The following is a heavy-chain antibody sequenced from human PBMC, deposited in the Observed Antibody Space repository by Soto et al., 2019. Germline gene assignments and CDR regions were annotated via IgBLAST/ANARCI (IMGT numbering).Heavy chain of an antibody. D-gene: IGHD3-10*01. CDR1: GFTFSSYA. CDR3: AKEGVTMVRGAPRGFDGMDV. V-gene: IGHV3-23*01. Sequence: EVQLLESGGGLVQPGGSLRLSCAASGFTFSSYAMSWVRQAPGKGLEWVSAIGGSGGNTYYADSVKGRFTISRDSSKNTLYLPTNSRRAEDTAVYYCAKEGVTMVRGAPRGFDGMDVWGQGTTVTVSS. CDR2: IGGSGGNT. J-gene: IGHJ6*02.